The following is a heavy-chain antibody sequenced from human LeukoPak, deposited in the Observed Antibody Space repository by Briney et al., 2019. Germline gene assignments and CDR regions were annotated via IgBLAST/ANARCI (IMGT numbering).Heavy chain of an antibody. J-gene: IGHJ2*01. CDR1: GFTFSSYS. V-gene: IGHV3-21*01. Sequence: GGSLRLSCAASGFTFSSYSMNWVRQAPGKGLEWVSSISSSSSYIYYADSVKGRFTISRDNAKNSLYLQMNSLRAEDAAVYYCAKAPGSRMGPAGWYFDLWGRGTLVTVSS. D-gene: IGHD3-10*01. CDR3: AKAPGSRMGPAGWYFDL. CDR2: ISSSSSYI.